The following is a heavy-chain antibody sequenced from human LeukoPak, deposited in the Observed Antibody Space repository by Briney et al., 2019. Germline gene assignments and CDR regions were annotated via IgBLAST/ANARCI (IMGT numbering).Heavy chain of an antibody. Sequence: ASVKVSCKASGYTFTSYYTHWVRQAPGQGLEWMGIINLSGGTTYYAQKFQGRVTMTNDMSTSTVYMELSSLRSEDTAVYYCARYGYYGSGFDPWGQGTLVTVSS. CDR2: INLSGGTT. CDR3: ARYGYYGSGFDP. J-gene: IGHJ5*02. D-gene: IGHD3-10*01. CDR1: GYTFTSYY. V-gene: IGHV1-46*01.